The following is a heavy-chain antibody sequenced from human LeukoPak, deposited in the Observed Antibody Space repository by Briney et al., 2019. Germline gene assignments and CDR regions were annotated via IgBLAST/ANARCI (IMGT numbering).Heavy chain of an antibody. J-gene: IGHJ4*02. D-gene: IGHD6-19*01. V-gene: IGHV4-59*01. Sequence: PSETLSLTCTASDDSISRDFWTWIRQPPGKGLEWIGYIRYSGRTEYSPSLNSRVTISIQTSKNQFSLKLTSVSAADTAIYYCARLPDVSGWPFDYWGQGILVTVSS. CDR2: IRYSGRT. CDR1: DDSISRDF. CDR3: ARLPDVSGWPFDY.